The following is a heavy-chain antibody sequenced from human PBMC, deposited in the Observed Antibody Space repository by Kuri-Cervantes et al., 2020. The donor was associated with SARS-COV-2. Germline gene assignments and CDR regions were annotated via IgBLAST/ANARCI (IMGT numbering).Heavy chain of an antibody. CDR1: GFTFSSYW. V-gene: IGHV4-34*01. Sequence: GSLRLSCAASGFTFSSYWMSWVRQAPGKGLEWIGEINHSGSTNYNPSLKSRVTISVDTSKNQFSPKLSSVTAADTAVYYCARGSYDFWSGYYTGCWFDPWGQEPWSPSPQ. CDR2: INHSGST. D-gene: IGHD3-3*01. CDR3: ARGSYDFWSGYYTGCWFDP. J-gene: IGHJ5*02.